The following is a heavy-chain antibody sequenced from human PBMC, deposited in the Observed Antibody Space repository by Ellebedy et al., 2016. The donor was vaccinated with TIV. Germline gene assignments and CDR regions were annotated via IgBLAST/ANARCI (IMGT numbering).Heavy chain of an antibody. J-gene: IGHJ4*02. CDR2: ISVGGST. Sequence: GGSLRLSCTVSGFTVNSNYMSWVRKAPGKGLEWVSAISVGGSTYYADSVKGRFNISRDNSRNTLYLQMNSLRAEDTAVYYCAGRAYNWNDGSLFDYWGQGTLVTVSS. CDR1: GFTVNSNY. D-gene: IGHD1-1*01. V-gene: IGHV3-66*01. CDR3: AGRAYNWNDGSLFDY.